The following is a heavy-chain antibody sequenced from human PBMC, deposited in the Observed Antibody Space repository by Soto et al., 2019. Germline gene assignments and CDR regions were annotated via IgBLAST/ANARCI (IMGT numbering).Heavy chain of an antibody. Sequence: PSETLSLTCTVSGGSISSSSYYWGWIRQPPGKGLEWIGSIYYSGSTYYNPSLESRVTISVDTSKNQFSLKLSSVTAADTAVYYCARLASGSNWFDPWGQGTLVTVSS. V-gene: IGHV4-39*01. D-gene: IGHD1-26*01. CDR3: ARLASGSNWFDP. CDR2: IYYSGST. CDR1: GGSISSSSYY. J-gene: IGHJ5*02.